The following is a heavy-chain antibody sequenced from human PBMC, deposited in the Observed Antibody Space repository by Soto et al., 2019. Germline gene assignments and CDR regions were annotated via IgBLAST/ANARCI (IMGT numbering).Heavy chain of an antibody. CDR1: GFTFSSYG. D-gene: IGHD6-13*01. CDR2: ISYDGSNK. CDR3: AKDEGSSPYYYYGMDV. V-gene: IGHV3-30*18. J-gene: IGHJ6*02. Sequence: QVQLVESGGGVDQPGRSLRLSCAASGFTFSSYGMHWVRQAPGKGLEWVAVISYDGSNKYYADSVKGRFTISRDNSKNTLYLQMNSLRAEDTAVYYCAKDEGSSPYYYYGMDVWGQGTTVTVSS.